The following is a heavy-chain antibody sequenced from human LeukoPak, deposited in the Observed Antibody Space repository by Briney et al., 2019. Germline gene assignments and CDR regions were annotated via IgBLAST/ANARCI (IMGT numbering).Heavy chain of an antibody. CDR1: GFTFNNAW. V-gene: IGHV3-15*01. J-gene: IGHJ4*02. CDR2: IKSKTDGGTT. Sequence: GGSLRLSCAASGFTFNNAWMNWVRQAPGKGLEWVGRIKSKTDGGTTDYAAPVKGRFTISRDDSKTTLYLQMNSLKTEDTAVYYCTTPTWGGYGYDYWGQGTLVTVSS. CDR3: TTPTWGGYGYDY. D-gene: IGHD5-12*01.